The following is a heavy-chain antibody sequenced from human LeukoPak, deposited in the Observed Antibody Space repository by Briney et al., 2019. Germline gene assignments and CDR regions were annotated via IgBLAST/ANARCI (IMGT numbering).Heavy chain of an antibody. D-gene: IGHD5/OR15-5a*01. J-gene: IGHJ4*02. CDR1: GFTFSSYW. V-gene: IGHV3-7*05. CDR3: ARYRVTGFDY. CDR2: IKQDGSEK. Sequence: PGGSLRLSCAASGFTFSSYWMSWVRQAPGKGLEWVVSIKQDGSEKDCADSVKGRFTISRDNAKKSLYLQMNSLRAEDTAVYYCARYRVTGFDYWGQGTLVTVSS.